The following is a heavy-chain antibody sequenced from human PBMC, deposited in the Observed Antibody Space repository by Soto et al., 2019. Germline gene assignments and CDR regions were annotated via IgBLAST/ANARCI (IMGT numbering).Heavy chain of an antibody. CDR1: GGTFSSTAYF. D-gene: IGHD4-17*01. J-gene: IGHJ1*01. CDR2: IYSSGST. CDR3: TRGGDLEYFQH. V-gene: IGHV4-39*01. Sequence: QLQLQESGPGLVKPSETLSLSCIVSGGTFSSTAYFWGWIRQPPGKGLEWIGSIYSSGSTYYNPSLKSRVTISIDAAKNQCSLKLISVTAADTAVFYCTRGGDLEYFQHWGQGALVTVSS.